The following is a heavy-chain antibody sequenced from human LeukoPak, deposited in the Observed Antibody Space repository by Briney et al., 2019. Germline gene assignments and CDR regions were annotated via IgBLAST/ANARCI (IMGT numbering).Heavy chain of an antibody. CDR2: ISGSGGST. CDR1: GFTFSSYA. CDR3: AAGTPSLIVLIFVY. Sequence: GGSLRLSCAASGFTFSSYAMSWVRQAPGKGLEWVSAISGSGGSTYYADSVKGRFTISRDNSKNTLYLQMNSPRAEDTAVYYCAAGTPSLIVLIFVYWGQGTLVTVSS. J-gene: IGHJ4*02. D-gene: IGHD2-8*01. V-gene: IGHV3-23*01.